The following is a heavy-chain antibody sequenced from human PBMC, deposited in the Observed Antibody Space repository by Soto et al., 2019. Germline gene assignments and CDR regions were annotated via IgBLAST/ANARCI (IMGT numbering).Heavy chain of an antibody. CDR1: GGTFSSYA. CDR3: ASPLGGYQLLAFDY. D-gene: IGHD2-2*01. V-gene: IGHV1-69*13. CDR2: IIPIFGTA. Sequence: SVKVSCKASGGTFSSYAISWVRQAPGQGLEWMGGIIPIFGTANYAQKFQGRVTITADESTSTAYMELSSLRSEDTAVYYCASPLGGYQLLAFDYWGQGTLVTVSS. J-gene: IGHJ4*02.